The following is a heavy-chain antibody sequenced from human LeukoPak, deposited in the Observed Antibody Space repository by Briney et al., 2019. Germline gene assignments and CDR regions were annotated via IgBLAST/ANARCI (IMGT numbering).Heavy chain of an antibody. CDR2: ISGSGGST. CDR1: GFTFSSYA. V-gene: IGHV3-23*01. J-gene: IGHJ4*02. D-gene: IGHD1-26*01. CDR3: AKDPWGLGQRVGATTAY. Sequence: GGSLRLSCAASGFTFSSYAMSWVRQAPGKGLEWVSAISGSGGSTYYADSVKGRFTISRDNSKNTLYLRMNSLRAEDTAVYYCAKDPWGLGQRVGATTAYWGQGTLVTVSS.